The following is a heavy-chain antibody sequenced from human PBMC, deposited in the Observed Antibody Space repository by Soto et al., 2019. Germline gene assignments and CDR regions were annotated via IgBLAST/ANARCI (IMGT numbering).Heavy chain of an antibody. CDR2: IHNSGTTT. J-gene: IGHJ4*02. Sequence: VQLLESGGGLVQPGGSLRLSCAVSGFTFSSSAMTWVRQAPGKGLEWVSTIHNSGTTTYYADSVKGRFTISADISKNTLYLQMNSLRAEDAAVYYCAKAIFERSFDFWGQGTLVTVSS. CDR3: AKAIFERSFDF. CDR1: GFTFSSSA. D-gene: IGHD3-9*01. V-gene: IGHV3-23*05.